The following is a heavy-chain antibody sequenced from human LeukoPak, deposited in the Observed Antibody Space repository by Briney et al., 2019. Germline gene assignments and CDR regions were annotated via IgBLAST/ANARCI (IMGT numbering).Heavy chain of an antibody. CDR2: IYYSGST. CDR3: ARHEYSSGWYFNTDYFDY. J-gene: IGHJ4*02. V-gene: IGHV4-39*01. Sequence: SETLSLTCTVSGGSISSSSYYWGWIRQPPGKGLEWIGSIYYSGSTYYNPSLKSRVTISVDTSKNQFSLKLSSVTAADTAVYYCARHEYSSGWYFNTDYFDYWGQGTLVTVSS. CDR1: GGSISSSSYY. D-gene: IGHD6-19*01.